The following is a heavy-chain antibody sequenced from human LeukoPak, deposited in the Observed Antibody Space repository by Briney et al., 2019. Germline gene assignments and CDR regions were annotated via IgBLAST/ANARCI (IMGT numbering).Heavy chain of an antibody. D-gene: IGHD3-22*01. Sequence: ASVKVSCKASGYTFTSYAMNWVRQAPGQGLEWMGWINTNTGNPTYAQGFTGRFVFSLDTSVSTAYLQISSLKAEDTAVYYCARELHSYDSKAYDAFDIWGQGTMVTVSS. CDR2: INTNTGNP. CDR3: ARELHSYDSKAYDAFDI. J-gene: IGHJ3*02. CDR1: GYTFTSYA. V-gene: IGHV7-4-1*02.